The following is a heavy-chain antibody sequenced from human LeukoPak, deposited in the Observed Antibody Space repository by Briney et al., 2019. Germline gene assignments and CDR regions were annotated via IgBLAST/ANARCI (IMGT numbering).Heavy chain of an antibody. D-gene: IGHD4-17*01. Sequence: ASVKVSCKASGYTFTGYYFHWVRQAPGQGLEWMGWINPNTAGTNYAQKFLGGVTLTWDTSISTAYMELNRLTSDDTAVYYCATSAGDYRAGHYYYMGVWGKATSVTVSS. CDR2: INPNTAGT. V-gene: IGHV1-2*02. CDR3: ATSAGDYRAGHYYYMGV. CDR1: GYTFTGYY. J-gene: IGHJ6*03.